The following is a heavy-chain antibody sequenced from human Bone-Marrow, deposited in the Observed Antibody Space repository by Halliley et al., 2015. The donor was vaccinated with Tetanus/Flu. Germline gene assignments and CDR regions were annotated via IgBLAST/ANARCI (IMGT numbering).Heavy chain of an antibody. CDR2: IYYSENT. D-gene: IGHD6-19*01. V-gene: IGHV4-59*01. Sequence: TLSLTCTVSGGSISTYYLSWIRQPPGMGLEWIGYIYYSENTNYNPALKRRATISVDTSKNQFSLRLTSVTAADTAVYYWASHSGWANFDYWGQGILVNVSS. CDR3: ASHSGWANFDY. CDR1: GGSISTYY. J-gene: IGHJ4*02.